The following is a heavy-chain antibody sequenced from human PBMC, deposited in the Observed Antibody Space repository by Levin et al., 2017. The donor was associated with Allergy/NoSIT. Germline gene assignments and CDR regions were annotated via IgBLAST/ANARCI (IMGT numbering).Heavy chain of an antibody. V-gene: IGHV4-39*01. CDR1: GGSVSSPSYF. Sequence: SETLSLTCTVSGGSVSSPSYFWGWVRQPPGKGLEWIGSIHYSGSTYYNPSLKSRVTVSVDTSMNQFSLKLNSVTAADTAVYYCGRHKFTYYYDSSGYYLALWGRGTLVTVSS. CDR2: IHYSGST. J-gene: IGHJ2*01. D-gene: IGHD3-22*01. CDR3: GRHKFTYYYDSSGYYLAL.